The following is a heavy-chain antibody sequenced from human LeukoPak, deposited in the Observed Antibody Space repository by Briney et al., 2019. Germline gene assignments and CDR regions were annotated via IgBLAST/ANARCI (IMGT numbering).Heavy chain of an antibody. Sequence: ASVKVSCKASGYTFTSYGISWVRQAPGQGLEWMGWISAYNGNTNYAQKLQGRVTMTTDTSTSTAYMELRSLRSDDTAVYYCAKHRPSGWHFDYWGQGTLVTVSS. J-gene: IGHJ4*02. CDR3: AKHRPSGWHFDY. V-gene: IGHV1-18*01. D-gene: IGHD6-19*01. CDR2: ISAYNGNT. CDR1: GYTFTSYG.